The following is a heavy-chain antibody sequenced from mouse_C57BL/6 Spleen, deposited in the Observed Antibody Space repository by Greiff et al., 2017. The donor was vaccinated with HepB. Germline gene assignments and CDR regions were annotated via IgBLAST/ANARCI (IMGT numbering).Heavy chain of an antibody. V-gene: IGHV1-19*01. CDR3: ARSPGSRDWYFDV. D-gene: IGHD1-1*01. J-gene: IGHJ1*03. Sequence: VQLQQSGPVLVKPGASVKMSCKASGYTFTDYYMNWVKQSHGKSLEWIGVINPYNGGTSYNQKFKGKATLTVDKSSSTAYMELNSLTSEDSAVYYCARSPGSRDWYFDVWGTGTTVTVSS. CDR2: INPYNGGT. CDR1: GYTFTDYY.